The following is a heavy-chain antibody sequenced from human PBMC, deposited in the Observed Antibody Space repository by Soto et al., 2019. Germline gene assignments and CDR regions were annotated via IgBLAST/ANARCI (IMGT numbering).Heavy chain of an antibody. V-gene: IGHV4-59*08. CDR3: ARHDRVAPFDY. CDR2: IYYSGST. J-gene: IGHJ4*02. CDR1: GGSISSYY. D-gene: IGHD3-10*01. Sequence: SETLSLTCTVSGGSISSYYWSWIRQPPGKGLEWIGYIYYSGSTNYNPSLKSRVTISVDTSKNQFSLKLSSVTAADTAVYYCARHDRVAPFDYWGQGTLVTVSS.